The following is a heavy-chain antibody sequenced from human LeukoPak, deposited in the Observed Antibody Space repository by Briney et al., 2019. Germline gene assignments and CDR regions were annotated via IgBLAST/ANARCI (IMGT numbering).Heavy chain of an antibody. Sequence: GRSLRLSCAASGFTFSSYGMHWVRQAPGKGLEWVAVISYDGSNEYYADSVKGRFTISRDNSKNTLYLQMNSLRAEDTAVYYCAREYGQWLVGGDYYYYGMDVWGQGTTVTVSS. CDR1: GFTFSSYG. J-gene: IGHJ6*02. D-gene: IGHD6-19*01. CDR3: AREYGQWLVGGDYYYYGMDV. CDR2: ISYDGSNE. V-gene: IGHV3-30*03.